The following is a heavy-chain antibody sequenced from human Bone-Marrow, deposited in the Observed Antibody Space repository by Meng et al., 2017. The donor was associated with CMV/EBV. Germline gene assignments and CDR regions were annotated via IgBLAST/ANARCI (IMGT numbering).Heavy chain of an antibody. J-gene: IGHJ5*02. V-gene: IGHV4-39*07. D-gene: IGHD3-10*01. CDR1: GGSISSSSYY. CDR3: ARVSITMVRGVIIPHWFDP. Sequence: QLHLQGSGPGLGKPLETLPLPCTVSGGSISSSSYYWGWIRQPPGKGLEWIGSIYYSGSTYYNPSLKSRVTISVDTSKNQFSLKLSSVTAADTAVYYCARVSITMVRGVIIPHWFDPWGQGTLVTVSS. CDR2: IYYSGST.